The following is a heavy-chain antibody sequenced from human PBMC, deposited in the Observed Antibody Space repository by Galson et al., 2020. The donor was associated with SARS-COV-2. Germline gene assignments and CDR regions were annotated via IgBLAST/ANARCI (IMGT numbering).Heavy chain of an antibody. CDR2: FDPEDGET. J-gene: IGHJ5*02. V-gene: IGHV1-24*01. CDR3: AASTIFGVEGGIWFDP. D-gene: IGHD3-3*01. Sequence: ASVKVSCKVSGYTLTELSMHWVRQAPGKGLEWMGGFDPEDGETIYAQKFQGRVTMTEDTSTDTAYMELSSLRSEDTAVYYCAASTIFGVEGGIWFDPWGQGTLVTVSS. CDR1: GYTLTELS.